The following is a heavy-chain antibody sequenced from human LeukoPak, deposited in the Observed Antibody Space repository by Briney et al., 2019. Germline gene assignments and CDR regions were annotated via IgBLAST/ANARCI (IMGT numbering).Heavy chain of an antibody. CDR2: ISSSGSTI. CDR3: ARDGYGDSTGAFDV. J-gene: IGHJ3*01. Sequence: QPGGSLRLSCAASGLTFSSYEMNWVRQAPGKGLEWVSYISSSGSTIYYADSVKGRFTISRDNAKKSVYLQMNSLRADDTAVYYCARDGYGDSTGAFDVWGQGTMVTVSS. V-gene: IGHV3-48*03. D-gene: IGHD4-17*01. CDR1: GLTFSSYE.